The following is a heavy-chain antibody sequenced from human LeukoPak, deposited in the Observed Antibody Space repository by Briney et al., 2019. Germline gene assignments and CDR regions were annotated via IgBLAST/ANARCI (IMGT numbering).Heavy chain of an antibody. Sequence: GGSLRLSCAASGFTFSSYEMNWVRQAPGKGLEWVSYISSSGSTIYYADSVKGRFTISRDNSKNTLYLQMNSLRAEDTAVYYCAKGTPYYYGSGSYSFDYWGQGTLVTVSS. D-gene: IGHD3-10*01. V-gene: IGHV3-48*03. CDR1: GFTFSSYE. CDR3: AKGTPYYYGSGSYSFDY. J-gene: IGHJ4*02. CDR2: ISSSGSTI.